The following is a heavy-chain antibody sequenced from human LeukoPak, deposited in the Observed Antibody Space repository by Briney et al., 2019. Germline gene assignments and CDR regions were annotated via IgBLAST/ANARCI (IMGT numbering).Heavy chain of an antibody. Sequence: SETLSLTCAVYGGSFSGYYWSWIRQPPGKGLEWIGEINHSGSTNYNPSLKSRVTISVDTSKNQFSLKLSSVTAADTAVYYCARACRSHAFDIWGQGTMVTVSS. CDR3: ARACRSHAFDI. D-gene: IGHD1-14*01. CDR2: INHSGST. J-gene: IGHJ3*02. V-gene: IGHV4-34*01. CDR1: GGSFSGYY.